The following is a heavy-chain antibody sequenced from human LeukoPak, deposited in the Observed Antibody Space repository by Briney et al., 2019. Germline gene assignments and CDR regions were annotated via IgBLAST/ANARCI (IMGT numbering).Heavy chain of an antibody. CDR3: ARGLGATRLSSY. Sequence: GASVKVSCKASGYTFTSYDINWVRQATGQGLEWTGWMNPNSGNTGSAQKFQGRVTMTRNTSITTAYMELSSLRSDDTAVYYCARGLGATRLSSYWGQGTLVTVSS. V-gene: IGHV1-8*01. J-gene: IGHJ4*02. CDR2: MNPNSGNT. D-gene: IGHD1-26*01. CDR1: GYTFTSYD.